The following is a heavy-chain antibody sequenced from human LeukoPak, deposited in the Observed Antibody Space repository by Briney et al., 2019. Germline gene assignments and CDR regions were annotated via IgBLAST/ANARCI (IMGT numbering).Heavy chain of an antibody. Sequence: GASVKVSCKASGYTFTSYDINWVRQATGQGLEWMGWMNPNSGNTGYAQKFQGRVTMTRNTSISTAYMELSSLRSEDTAVYYCARDYGDYGYHYYGMDVWGQGTTVTVSS. CDR1: GYTFTSYD. CDR3: ARDYGDYGYHYYGMDV. J-gene: IGHJ6*02. V-gene: IGHV1-8*01. CDR2: MNPNSGNT. D-gene: IGHD4-17*01.